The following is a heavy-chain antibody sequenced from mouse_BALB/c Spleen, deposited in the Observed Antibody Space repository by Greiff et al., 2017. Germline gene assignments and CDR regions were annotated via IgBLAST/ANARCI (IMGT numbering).Heavy chain of an antibody. D-gene: IGHD1-1*01. V-gene: IGHV1-84*02. CDR2: IYPGSGNT. CDR3: ARDYGSSYEYFDV. J-gene: IGHJ1*01. Sequence: CGPELVKPGASVKISCKASGYTFTDYYINWVKQKPGQGLEWIGWIYPGSGNTKYNEKFKGKATLTVDTSSSTAYMQLSSLTSEDTAVYFCARDYGSSYEYFDVWGAGTTVTVSS. CDR1: GYTFTDYY.